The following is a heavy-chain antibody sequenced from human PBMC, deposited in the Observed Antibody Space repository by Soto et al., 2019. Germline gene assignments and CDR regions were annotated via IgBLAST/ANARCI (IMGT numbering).Heavy chain of an antibody. J-gene: IGHJ6*01. V-gene: IGHV3-21*01. CDR1: GFTFSSYS. Sequence: EVQLVESGGGLVKPGGSLRLSCAASGFTFSSYSMNWVRQAPGKGLEWVSSISSSSSYIYYADSVKGRFTISRDNAKNSLYLQRNSLGAEDTAVYYCARDRSYYYYCMDVWGRGTTVTVCS. CDR3: ARDRSYYYYCMDV. CDR2: ISSSSSYI.